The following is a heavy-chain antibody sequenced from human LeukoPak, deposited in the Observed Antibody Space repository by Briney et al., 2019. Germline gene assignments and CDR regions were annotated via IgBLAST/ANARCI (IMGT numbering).Heavy chain of an antibody. Sequence: GGSLRLSCAASGFTFSSYAMHWVRQAPGKGLEWVAVISYDGSNKYYADSVKGRFTISRDNSKNTLYLQMNSLRAEDTAVYYRAKDPRLSTLDPWGQGTLVTVSS. J-gene: IGHJ5*02. CDR2: ISYDGSNK. V-gene: IGHV3-30-3*01. CDR3: AKDPRLSTLDP. CDR1: GFTFSSYA.